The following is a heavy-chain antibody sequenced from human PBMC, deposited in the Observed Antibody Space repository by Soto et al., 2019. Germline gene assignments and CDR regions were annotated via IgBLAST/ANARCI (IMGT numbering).Heavy chain of an antibody. J-gene: IGHJ4*02. D-gene: IGHD3-22*01. CDR1: GFTFSSYA. Sequence: SLRLSCVVSGFTFSSYAVSWVRQAPGKGLEWVSSISSTGDNTYYADSVKGRFTVSRDNAYNTLYLQMSSLRAEDTAIYYCAKRKYYDHSVLWDYWGQGTLVTVSS. CDR2: ISSTGDNT. CDR3: AKRKYYDHSVLWDY. V-gene: IGHV3-23*01.